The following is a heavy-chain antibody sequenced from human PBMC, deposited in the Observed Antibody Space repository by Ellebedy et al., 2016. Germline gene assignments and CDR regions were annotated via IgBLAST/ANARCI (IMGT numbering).Heavy chain of an antibody. V-gene: IGHV3-21*01. CDR1: GFTFSSYS. D-gene: IGHD6-19*01. J-gene: IGHJ6*02. CDR3: ARGYFPLYSSGWYVRSDGMDV. Sequence: GESLKISXAASGFTFSSYSMNWVRQAPGKGLEWVSSISSSSYIYYADSVKGRFTISRDNAKNSLYLQMNSLRAEDTAVYYCARGYFPLYSSGWYVRSDGMDVWGQGTTVTVSS. CDR2: ISSSSYI.